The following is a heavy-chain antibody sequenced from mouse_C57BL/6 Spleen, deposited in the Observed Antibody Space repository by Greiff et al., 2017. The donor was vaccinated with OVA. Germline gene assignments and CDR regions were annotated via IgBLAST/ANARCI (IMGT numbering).Heavy chain of an antibody. J-gene: IGHJ2*01. CDR2: IDPEDGET. D-gene: IGHD1-1*01. CDR1: GFNIKDYY. Sequence: EVQLQQSGAELVKPGASVKLSCTASGFNIKDYYMHWVKQRTEQGLEWIGRIDPEDGETKYAPKFQGKATITADTSSNTAYLRLSSLTSEDTAVYYCASRYYYGSRGLGYWGQGTTLTVSS. V-gene: IGHV14-2*01. CDR3: ASRYYYGSRGLGY.